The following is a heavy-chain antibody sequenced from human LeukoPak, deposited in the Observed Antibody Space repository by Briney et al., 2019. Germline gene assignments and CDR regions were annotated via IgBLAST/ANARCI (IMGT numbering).Heavy chain of an antibody. Sequence: ASVKVSCKASGDTFTNYGISWVRQAPGQGLEWMGWISAYNGNTNYAQKVQGRVTMTTDTSTSTAYMELRSLRSDDTAVYYCARGRDGYNPTADYWGQGTLVAVSS. V-gene: IGHV1-18*01. D-gene: IGHD5-12*01. CDR1: GDTFTNYG. J-gene: IGHJ4*02. CDR3: ARGRDGYNPTADY. CDR2: ISAYNGNT.